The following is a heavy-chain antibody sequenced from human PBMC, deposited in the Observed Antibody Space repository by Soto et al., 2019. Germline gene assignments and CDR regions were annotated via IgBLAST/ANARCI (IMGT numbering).Heavy chain of an antibody. J-gene: IGHJ5*02. Sequence: SETLSLTCTVSGGSISSYYWSWIRQPPGKGLEWIGYIYYSGSTNYNPSLKSRVTISVDTSKNQFSLKLSSVTAADTAVYYGARDPSIVGATIRSGWWFDPWGQGTLVTVSS. CDR2: IYYSGST. CDR3: ARDPSIVGATIRSGWWFDP. CDR1: GGSISSYY. V-gene: IGHV4-59*01. D-gene: IGHD1-26*01.